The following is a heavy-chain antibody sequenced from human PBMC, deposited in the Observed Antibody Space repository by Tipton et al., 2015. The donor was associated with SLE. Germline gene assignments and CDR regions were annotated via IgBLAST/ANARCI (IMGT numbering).Heavy chain of an antibody. Sequence: QSGPEVKKPGASVKVSCKASGYTFTSYGISWVRQAPGQGLEWMGWISAYNGNTNYAQKLQGRVTMTTDTSTSTAYMELRSLRSDDTAVYYCARVEFAVVVPAASNGMDVWGQGTTVTVSS. D-gene: IGHD2-2*01. CDR2: ISAYNGNT. CDR3: ARVEFAVVVPAASNGMDV. V-gene: IGHV1-18*01. J-gene: IGHJ6*02. CDR1: GYTFTSYG.